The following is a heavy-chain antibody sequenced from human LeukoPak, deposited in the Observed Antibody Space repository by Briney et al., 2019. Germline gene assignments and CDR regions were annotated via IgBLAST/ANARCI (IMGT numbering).Heavy chain of an antibody. CDR1: GGSFSGYY. CDR3: ARARIAVAGPGFDY. Sequence: SETLSLTCAVYGGSFSGYYWSWIRQPPGKGLEWIGEINHSGSTNYNPSLKSRVTISVDTSKNQFSPKLSSVTAADTAVYYCARARIAVAGPGFDYWGQGTLVTVSS. J-gene: IGHJ4*02. D-gene: IGHD6-19*01. V-gene: IGHV4-34*01. CDR2: INHSGST.